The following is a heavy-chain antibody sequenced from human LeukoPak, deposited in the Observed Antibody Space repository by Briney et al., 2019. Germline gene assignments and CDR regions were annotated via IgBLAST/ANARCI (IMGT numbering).Heavy chain of an antibody. Sequence: PGGSLRLSCAASGFTFSSYSMNWVRQAPGKGLEWVSSISSSSSYIYYADSVKGRFTISRDNAKNSLYLQMNSLRAEDTASYYCAKDMSYSTSSGFDFWGQGTLVTVSS. V-gene: IGHV3-21*04. D-gene: IGHD6-6*01. CDR1: GFTFSSYS. J-gene: IGHJ4*02. CDR2: ISSSSSYI. CDR3: AKDMSYSTSSGFDF.